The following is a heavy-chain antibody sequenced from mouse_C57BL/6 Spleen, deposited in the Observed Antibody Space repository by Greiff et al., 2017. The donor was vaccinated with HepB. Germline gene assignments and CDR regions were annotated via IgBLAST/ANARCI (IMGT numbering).Heavy chain of an antibody. CDR3: ARRRYYGQYYAMDY. CDR1: GFTFSDYG. D-gene: IGHD1-1*01. J-gene: IGHJ4*01. CDR2: ISSGSSTI. V-gene: IGHV5-17*01. Sequence: EVKLEESGGGLVKPGGSLKLSCAASGFTFSDYGMHWVRQAPEKGLEWVAYISSGSSTIYYADTVKGRFTISRDNAKNTLFLQRTSLRSEDTAMYYCARRRYYGQYYAMDYWGQGTSVTVSS.